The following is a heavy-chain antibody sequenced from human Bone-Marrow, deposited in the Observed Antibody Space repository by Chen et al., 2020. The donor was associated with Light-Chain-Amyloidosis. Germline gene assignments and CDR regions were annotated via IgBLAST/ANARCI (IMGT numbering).Heavy chain of an antibody. J-gene: IGHJ4*02. CDR1: GYTFPNYW. V-gene: IGHV5-51*01. Sequence: EVQLEQAGPEVKKPGESLKIPCKGSGYTFPNYWIGWVRQMPGKGLEWMGVIYPDDSDARYSPSFEGQFTISADKSITTAYLQWRSLKASDTAMYYCARRRDGYNFDYWGQGTLVTVSS. CDR2: IYPDDSDA. CDR3: ARRRDGYNFDY. D-gene: IGHD5-12*01.